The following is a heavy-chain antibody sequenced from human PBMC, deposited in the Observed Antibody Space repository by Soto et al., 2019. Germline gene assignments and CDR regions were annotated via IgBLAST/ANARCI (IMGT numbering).Heavy chain of an antibody. CDR1: GFTFDDYA. V-gene: IGHV3-9*01. Sequence: EVQLVESGGGLVQPGRSLRLSCAATGFTFDDYAMHWVRQAPGKGLEWVSGISWNSGSIGYADSVKGRFTISRDNAKNSLYLQMNSPRAEDTALYYCAKDIFEEQQLVLIDYWGQGTMVTVSS. CDR2: ISWNSGSI. J-gene: IGHJ4*02. D-gene: IGHD6-13*01. CDR3: AKDIFEEQQLVLIDY.